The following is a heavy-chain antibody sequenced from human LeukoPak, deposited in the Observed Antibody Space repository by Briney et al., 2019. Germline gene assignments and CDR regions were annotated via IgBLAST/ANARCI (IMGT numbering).Heavy chain of an antibody. Sequence: PGGSLRLSCAASGFTFSSYGMSWVRQAPGKGLEWVSAISGSGGSTYHADSVKGRFTISRDNSKNTLYLQMNSLRAEDTAVYYCAKSIYEAKVRYFDYWGQGTLVTVSS. CDR1: GFTFSSYG. CDR2: ISGSGGST. CDR3: AKSIYEAKVRYFDY. V-gene: IGHV3-23*01. J-gene: IGHJ4*02. D-gene: IGHD2/OR15-2a*01.